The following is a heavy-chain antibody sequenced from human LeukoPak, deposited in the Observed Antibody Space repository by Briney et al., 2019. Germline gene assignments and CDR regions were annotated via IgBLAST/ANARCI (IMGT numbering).Heavy chain of an antibody. CDR3: ARSRGTGFIFDY. V-gene: IGHV4-34*01. CDR1: GGSFSALY. Sequence: SETLSLTCTIYGGSFSALYWSWVRQPPGKGLEWIGQIDHSGSTKYNPSLKSRVTISVDTSKNQFSLKLNSVTAADAAVYYCARSRGTGFIFDYWGQGALVTVSS. CDR2: IDHSGST. J-gene: IGHJ4*02. D-gene: IGHD3-10*01.